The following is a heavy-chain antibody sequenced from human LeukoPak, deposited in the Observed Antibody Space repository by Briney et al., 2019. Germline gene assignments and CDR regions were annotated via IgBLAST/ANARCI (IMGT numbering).Heavy chain of an antibody. Sequence: ASVKVSCKASGYTFTSYYMHWVRQAPGQGLEWMGWINPNSGGTNYAQKFQGRVTMTRDTSISTAYMELSRLRSDDTAVYYCAKVRKMSGYYSLDYWGQGTLVTVAS. CDR2: INPNSGGT. CDR3: AKVRKMSGYYSLDY. J-gene: IGHJ4*02. V-gene: IGHV1-2*02. CDR1: GYTFTSYY. D-gene: IGHD3-22*01.